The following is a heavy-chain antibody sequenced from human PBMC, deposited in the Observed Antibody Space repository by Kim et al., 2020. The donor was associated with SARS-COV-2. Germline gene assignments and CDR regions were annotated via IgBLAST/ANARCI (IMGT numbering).Heavy chain of an antibody. CDR3: ARDREYSYGSLLYYGMDV. V-gene: IGHV3-53*04. CDR1: GFIVSSNY. D-gene: IGHD5-18*01. J-gene: IGHJ6*02. Sequence: GGSLRLSCAASGFIVSSNYMSWVRQAPGKGLEWVSVIYSGGTTYYADSVKGRFTISRHNSKNTLYLQMNSLRAEDTAVYYWARDREYSYGSLLYYGMDVWGQGTTVTVSS. CDR2: IYSGGTT.